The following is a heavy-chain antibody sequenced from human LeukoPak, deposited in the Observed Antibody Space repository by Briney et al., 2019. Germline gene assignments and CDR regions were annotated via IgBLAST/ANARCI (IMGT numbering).Heavy chain of an antibody. V-gene: IGHV3-23*01. D-gene: IGHD6-19*01. Sequence: AGGSLTLSCAASGFTFSSFAMSWVRQAPGKGLDWVSSISGSGASTYYADSVKGRFTISRDNSKNTLYLQMNSLRAEDTAVYYCAKSIAVAFYSWGQGTLVTVSS. J-gene: IGHJ4*02. CDR1: GFTFSSFA. CDR3: AKSIAVAFYS. CDR2: ISGSGAST.